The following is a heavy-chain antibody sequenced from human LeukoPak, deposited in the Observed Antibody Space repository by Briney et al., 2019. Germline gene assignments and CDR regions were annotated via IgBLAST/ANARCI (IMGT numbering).Heavy chain of an antibody. CDR2: IYSGGST. V-gene: IGHV3-53*01. J-gene: IGHJ3*02. CDR1: GFTVSSNY. Sequence: GGSLRLSCAASGFTVSSNYMSWVRQAPGKGLEWVSVIYSGGSTYYADSVKGRFTISRHNSKNTLYLQMNSLRAEDTAVYYCARPTLVMGDDAFDIWGQGTMVTVSS. D-gene: IGHD3-22*01. CDR3: ARPTLVMGDDAFDI.